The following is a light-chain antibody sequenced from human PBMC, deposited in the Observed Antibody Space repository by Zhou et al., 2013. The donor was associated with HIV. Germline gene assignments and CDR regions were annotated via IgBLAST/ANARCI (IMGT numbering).Light chain of an antibody. J-gene: IGKJ1*01. CDR2: EVS. V-gene: IGKV2-29*03. Sequence: DIVLTQSPLSLSVTPGQPASISCKSTQSLLHSDGKTFLSWYHQKPGQPPQLLISEVSNRFSGVPHRFSGSGSGTDFTLEISRVEAEDVGVYYCMQGIHLPWTFGQGTKVEIK. CDR1: QSLLHSDGKTF. CDR3: MQGIHLPWT.